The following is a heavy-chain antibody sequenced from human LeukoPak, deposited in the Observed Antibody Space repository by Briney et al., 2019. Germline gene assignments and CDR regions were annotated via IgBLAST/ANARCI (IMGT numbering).Heavy chain of an antibody. D-gene: IGHD4-17*01. Sequence: ASVKVSCKAAGYTFTSYYMHWVRQAPGQGLEWMGFINPGGGRTTYAQKFQGRVTLGRDTSTSTVYVELSSLRSEDTAVYYCAIGSQDGDYPFDHWGQGTLVTVSS. J-gene: IGHJ4*02. CDR1: GYTFTSYY. V-gene: IGHV1-46*01. CDR3: AIGSQDGDYPFDH. CDR2: INPGGGRT.